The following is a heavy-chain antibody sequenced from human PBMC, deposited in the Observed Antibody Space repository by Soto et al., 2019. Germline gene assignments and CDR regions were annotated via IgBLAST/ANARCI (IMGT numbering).Heavy chain of an antibody. D-gene: IGHD2-15*01. CDR2: IDQDGSEK. V-gene: IGHV3-7*03. CDR3: VRDRDIVGQFDS. J-gene: IGHJ5*01. Sequence: EVHLVESGGGLVQPGGSLRLSCAASGFTFSIYWMSWVRQAPGKGLEWVANIDQDGSEKYYVDSVKDRFTISRDNAKNSLYLLMNSLRAEDTAVYYCVRDRDIVGQFDSWGQGILVTVSS. CDR1: GFTFSIYW.